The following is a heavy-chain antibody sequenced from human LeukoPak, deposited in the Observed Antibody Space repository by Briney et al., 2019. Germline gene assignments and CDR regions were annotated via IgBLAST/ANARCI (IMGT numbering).Heavy chain of an antibody. Sequence: SETLSLTCAVYGGCFSCYYWSWLRQPPGKWLEWIGEINQSGSTSYKTALKSRITISVDTSKSQCSLKLSSVTAADTAVYYCARTRLGDYIWGSYRNYPSAYYFDYWGQGTLVTVSS. CDR1: GGCFSCYY. CDR2: INQSGST. CDR3: ARTRLGDYIWGSYRNYPSAYYFDY. V-gene: IGHV4-34*01. J-gene: IGHJ4*02. D-gene: IGHD3-16*02.